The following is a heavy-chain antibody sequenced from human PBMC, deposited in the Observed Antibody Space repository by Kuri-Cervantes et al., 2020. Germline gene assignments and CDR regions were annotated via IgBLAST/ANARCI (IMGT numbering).Heavy chain of an antibody. CDR3: ARDDVWERGMVRGVINNWFDP. Sequence: ASVKVSCKASGYTFTSYGTSWVRQAPGQGLEWMGWISAYNGNTNYAQKLQGRVTMTTDTSTSTAYMELRSLRSDDTAVYYCARDDVWERGMVRGVINNWFDPWGQGTLVTVSS. J-gene: IGHJ5*02. CDR1: GYTFTSYG. V-gene: IGHV1-18*01. CDR2: ISAYNGNT. D-gene: IGHD3-10*01.